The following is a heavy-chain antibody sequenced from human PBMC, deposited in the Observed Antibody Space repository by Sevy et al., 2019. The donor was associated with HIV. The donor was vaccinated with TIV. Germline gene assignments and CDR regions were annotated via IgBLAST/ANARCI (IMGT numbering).Heavy chain of an antibody. CDR1: GFTFSSYA. J-gene: IGHJ4*02. CDR3: ARKVRGGVDY. CDR2: ISYDGSNK. Sequence: GGSLRLSCAASGFTFSSYAMHWVRQAPGKGLEWVAVISYDGSNKYYADSVKGRFTISRDNSKNTLYLQMNSLRAEDTAVYYWARKVRGGVDYWGQGTLVTVSS. V-gene: IGHV3-30-3*01. D-gene: IGHD3-10*01.